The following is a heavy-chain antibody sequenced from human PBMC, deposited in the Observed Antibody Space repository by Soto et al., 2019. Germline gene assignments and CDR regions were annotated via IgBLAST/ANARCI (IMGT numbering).Heavy chain of an antibody. D-gene: IGHD1-26*01. V-gene: IGHV4-4*07. J-gene: IGHJ4*02. Sequence: QVQLQESGPGLVKPSETLSLPCTVSGDSMTKYYWSWIRQPAGKGLEWLGRIYTSGSTNYNPSLKSRVTMSIDTSNNHFSLKLKAVTAADTAVYYCARTVGAAYYFDFWGQGALVTVSS. CDR3: ARTVGAAYYFDF. CDR1: GDSMTKYY. CDR2: IYTSGST.